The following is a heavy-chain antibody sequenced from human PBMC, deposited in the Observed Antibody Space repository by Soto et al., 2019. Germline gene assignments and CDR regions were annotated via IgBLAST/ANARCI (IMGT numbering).Heavy chain of an antibody. D-gene: IGHD3-10*01. CDR2: IYYSGST. CDR1: GGSISSGDYY. CDR3: ARDLSRPGSLHCYYYCGMDV. Sequence: PSETLSLTCTVSGGSISSGDYYWSWIRQPPGKGLEWIGYIYYSGSTYYNPSLKSRVTISVDTSKNQFSLKLSSVTAADTAVYYCARDLSRPGSLHCYYYCGMDVWGQGTTVTVSS. V-gene: IGHV4-30-4*01. J-gene: IGHJ6*02.